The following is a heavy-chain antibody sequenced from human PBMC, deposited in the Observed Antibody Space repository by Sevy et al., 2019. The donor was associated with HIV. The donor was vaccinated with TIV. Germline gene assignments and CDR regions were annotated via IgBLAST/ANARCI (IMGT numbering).Heavy chain of an antibody. D-gene: IGHD3-3*01. V-gene: IGHV4-4*07. CDR1: GGPISGYY. J-gene: IGHJ4*02. CDR2: IYSSGST. CDR3: ARTAQFGVVDY. Sequence: SETLSLTCTVSGGPISGYYWSWIRQPAGKGLEWIGRIYSSGSTNYHPSLKSRVTMSVDTSKNQFSLKLSSVTAADTAVYYCARTAQFGVVDYWGQGTLVTVSS.